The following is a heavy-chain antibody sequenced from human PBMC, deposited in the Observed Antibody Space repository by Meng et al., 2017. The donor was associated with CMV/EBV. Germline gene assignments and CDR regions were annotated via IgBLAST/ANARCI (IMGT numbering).Heavy chain of an antibody. CDR3: ARAGQEYSSSWYGFDY. V-gene: IGHV1-46*01. D-gene: IGHD6-13*01. Sequence: YTFTSYYMHWVRQAPGQGLDWLGIINPSGGSTSYAQKFQGRVTMTRDTSTSTVYMELSSLRSEDTAVYYCARAGQEYSSSWYGFDYWGQGTLVTVSS. CDR2: INPSGGST. CDR1: YTFTSYY. J-gene: IGHJ4*02.